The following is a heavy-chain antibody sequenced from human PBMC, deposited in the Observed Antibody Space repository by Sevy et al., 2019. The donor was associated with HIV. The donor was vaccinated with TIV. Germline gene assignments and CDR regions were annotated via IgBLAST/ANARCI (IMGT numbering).Heavy chain of an antibody. Sequence: ASVKVSCKAFGYTFTAHYMHWVRLVPGQGLEWMGWINPNSGGTKYAQMFQGRVTMTRDTSISTAYMEMSRLRSDDTALYYCATYSDYGGAFDPWGQGTLVTVSS. CDR3: ATYSDYGGAFDP. CDR1: GYTFTAHY. D-gene: IGHD5-12*01. J-gene: IGHJ5*02. CDR2: INPNSGGT. V-gene: IGHV1-2*02.